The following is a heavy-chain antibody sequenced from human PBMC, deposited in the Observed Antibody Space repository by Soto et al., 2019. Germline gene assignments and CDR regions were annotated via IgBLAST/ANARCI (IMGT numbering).Heavy chain of an antibody. Sequence: KTSETLSLTCAVYGASLSDNYCNWLRQPPGKGLEWIGEINHSGNTNYNPSLRSRVTISIDTSKNQLSLNLRSVSAADTAVYYCARGRGEFDAWRQGTPVTVSS. D-gene: IGHD2-21*01. CDR1: GASLSDNY. V-gene: IGHV4-34*01. CDR2: INHSGNT. CDR3: ARGRGEFDA. J-gene: IGHJ5*02.